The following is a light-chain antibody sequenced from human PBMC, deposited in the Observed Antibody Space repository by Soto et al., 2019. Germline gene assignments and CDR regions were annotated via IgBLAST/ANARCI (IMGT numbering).Light chain of an antibody. V-gene: IGLV2-23*01. Sequence: QSVLTQPASVSGSPGQSITISCTGTSSDVGSYNIVSWYQQHPGKAPKVMIYEGSRRPSGVSNRFSGSKSGNTASLTISGLQDEDEAAYYCCSYAGSSTLVFGGGTKLTVL. CDR2: EGS. J-gene: IGLJ3*02. CDR1: SSDVGSYNI. CDR3: CSYAGSSTLV.